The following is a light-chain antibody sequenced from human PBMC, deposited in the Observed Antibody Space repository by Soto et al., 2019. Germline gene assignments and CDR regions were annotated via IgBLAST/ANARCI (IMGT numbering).Light chain of an antibody. CDR2: GVT. J-gene: IGLJ1*01. V-gene: IGLV2-8*01. Sequence: ALTQPPSSSGSPGQSVTISCTGTSSDVGAYNFVSWYQQHPGRAPKLIISGVTNRPSGVPDRFSGSKSGNTASLTVSGLQADDEADYYCSSYAGSSDIVFGTGTKVTVL. CDR1: SSDVGAYNF. CDR3: SSYAGSSDIV.